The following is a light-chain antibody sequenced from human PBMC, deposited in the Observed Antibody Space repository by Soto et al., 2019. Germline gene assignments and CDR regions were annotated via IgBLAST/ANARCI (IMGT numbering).Light chain of an antibody. CDR1: QSVTSGY. Sequence: ETLLTQSPGTLSLSPGERATLSCRASQSVTSGYLAWYQQKPGQAPRLLIYGAYTRATGIPDKFSGSGSGTDFTLTISKLEPEDLEVYYCQQYARSPYRFAPRIKLEIK. J-gene: IGKJ2*03. CDR3: QQYARSPYR. CDR2: GAY. V-gene: IGKV3-20*01.